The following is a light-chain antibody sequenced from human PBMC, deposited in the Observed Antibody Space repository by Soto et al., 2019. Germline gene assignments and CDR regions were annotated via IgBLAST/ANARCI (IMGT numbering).Light chain of an antibody. CDR1: QSISSY. V-gene: IGKV1-9*01. CDR3: QQLMSYPIT. Sequence: DIQMTQSPSSLSASVRDRVTIACRASQSISSYLNWYQQKPGKAPEVLIFGASTLQSGVPSRFSGSGSGTEFTLTISSLQPEDFATYYCQQLMSYPITFGQGTRLEIK. CDR2: GAS. J-gene: IGKJ5*01.